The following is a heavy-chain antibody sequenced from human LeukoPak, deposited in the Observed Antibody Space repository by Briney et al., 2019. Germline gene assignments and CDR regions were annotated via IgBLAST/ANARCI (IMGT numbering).Heavy chain of an antibody. CDR3: AKVGFSGWYLNYFDY. D-gene: IGHD6-19*01. J-gene: IGHJ4*02. CDR2: ISSSGGST. CDR1: GFTFSSSA. Sequence: GGSLRLSCAASGFTFSSSAMSWVRQVPGKGLEWVSGISSSGGSTNYADSVKGRFTISRDNSKNTLYLQMNSLRAEDTAVYYCAKVGFSGWYLNYFDYWGQGTLVTVSS. V-gene: IGHV3-23*01.